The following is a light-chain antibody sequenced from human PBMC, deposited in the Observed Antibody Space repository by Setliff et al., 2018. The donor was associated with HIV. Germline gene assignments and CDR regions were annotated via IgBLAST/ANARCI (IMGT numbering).Light chain of an antibody. Sequence: QSVLPQPASVSGSPGQSITISCTGTSSDVGTYNFVSWYQQHPGKAPKLMISDVSNRPSGVSNRFSGSKSGNTASLTISGLQAEDEADYYCSSYTSTTPLYVFGTGTKVTVL. CDR2: DVS. J-gene: IGLJ1*01. CDR1: SSDVGTYNF. CDR3: SSYTSTTPLYV. V-gene: IGLV2-14*03.